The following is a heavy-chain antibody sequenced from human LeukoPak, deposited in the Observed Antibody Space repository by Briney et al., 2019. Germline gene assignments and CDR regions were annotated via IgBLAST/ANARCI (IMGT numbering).Heavy chain of an antibody. J-gene: IGHJ4*02. CDR2: IHYTGST. Sequence: SETLSLTCTVSGGAISSYYWSWIRQPPGKGLEWIGYIHYTGSTNYNPSLKSRITLSEDTSKNLFSLKLSSVTAADTAVYYCARGPYSGTNYLDYWGQGTLVTVSS. CDR1: GGAISSYY. D-gene: IGHD1-26*01. CDR3: ARGPYSGTNYLDY. V-gene: IGHV4-59*01.